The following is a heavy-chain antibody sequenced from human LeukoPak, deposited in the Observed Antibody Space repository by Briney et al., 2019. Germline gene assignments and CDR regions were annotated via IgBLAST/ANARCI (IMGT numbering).Heavy chain of an antibody. J-gene: IGHJ5*02. CDR3: ARVRRGSGSYSENWFDP. Sequence: SETLSLTCTVSGGSISSSSYYWSWVRQPAGKGLEWIGRIYTSGSTNYNPSLKSRVTMSVDTSKNQFSLKLSSVTAADTAVYYCARVRRGSGSYSENWFDPWGQGTLVTVSS. CDR1: GGSISSSSYY. CDR2: IYTSGST. V-gene: IGHV4-61*02. D-gene: IGHD3-10*01.